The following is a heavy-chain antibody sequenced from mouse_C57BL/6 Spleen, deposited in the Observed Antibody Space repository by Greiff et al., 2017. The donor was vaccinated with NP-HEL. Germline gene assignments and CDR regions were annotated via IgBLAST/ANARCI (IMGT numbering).Heavy chain of an antibody. CDR2: ISDGGSYT. J-gene: IGHJ4*01. D-gene: IGHD2-4*01. CDR1: GFTFSSYA. CDR3: ARDRGLRRPYYAMDY. Sequence: EVHLVESGGGLVKPGGSLKLSCAASGFTFSSYAMSWVRQTPEKRLEWVATISDGGSYTYYPDNVKGRFTISRDNAKNNLYLQMSHLKSEDTAMYYCARDRGLRRPYYAMDYWGQGTSVTVSS. V-gene: IGHV5-4*01.